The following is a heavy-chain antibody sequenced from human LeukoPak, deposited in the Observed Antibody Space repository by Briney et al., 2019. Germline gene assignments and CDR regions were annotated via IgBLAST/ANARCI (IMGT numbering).Heavy chain of an antibody. CDR3: ARDLGPSYSDYEWRGIFDN. V-gene: IGHV3-48*03. D-gene: IGHD5-12*01. J-gene: IGHJ4*02. CDR2: ISSSGSTI. Sequence: LSGGSLRLSCAASGLTFSSYEMNWVRQAPGKGLERVSYISSSGSTIYYADSVKGRFTISRDNTKNSLYLQMNSLRAEDTAVYYCARDLGPSYSDYEWRGIFDNWGQGTLVTVSS. CDR1: GLTFSSYE.